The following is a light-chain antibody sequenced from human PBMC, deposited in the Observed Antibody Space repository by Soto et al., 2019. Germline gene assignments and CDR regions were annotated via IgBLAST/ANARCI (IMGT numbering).Light chain of an antibody. J-gene: IGKJ1*01. Sequence: DIKMTQSPSTLSTSVGDRVTIACRASQSISTWLAWYQQKPGKAPKVLIFDASRLESGVPSRFSGSGFGTEFTLTISSLQPDDFGSYYCQHLRTFGQGTKVDIK. CDR3: QHLRT. CDR2: DAS. CDR1: QSISTW. V-gene: IGKV1-5*01.